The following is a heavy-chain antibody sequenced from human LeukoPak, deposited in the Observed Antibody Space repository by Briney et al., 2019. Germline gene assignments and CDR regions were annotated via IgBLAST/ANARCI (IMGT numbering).Heavy chain of an antibody. CDR2: ISTYNGNT. CDR3: AREGIRIAAAGTIDY. J-gene: IGHJ4*02. D-gene: IGHD6-13*01. CDR1: GYTFTKYA. V-gene: IGHV1-18*03. Sequence: ASVKVSCKASGYTFTKYAVNWVRQAPGQGLEWMGWISTYNGNTNYAQKLQDRVTMTTDTSTSTAYMELRSLRSDDMAMYYCAREGIRIAAAGTIDYWGQGTLVTVSS.